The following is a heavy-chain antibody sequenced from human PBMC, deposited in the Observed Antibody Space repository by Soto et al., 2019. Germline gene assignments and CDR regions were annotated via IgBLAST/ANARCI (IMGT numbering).Heavy chain of an antibody. J-gene: IGHJ6*02. CDR3: ARVSWREKYGMDV. V-gene: IGHV3-11*01. CDR2: ITFSGNTV. CDR1: GFTFSYSY. Sequence: GGSLRLSCAASGFTFSYSYMSWIRQAPGKGLEWISYITFSGNTVYYADSLKGRFTISRDNAKNSLYLQMNRLRAGDTAVYYCARVSWREKYGMDVWGQGTTVTVSS.